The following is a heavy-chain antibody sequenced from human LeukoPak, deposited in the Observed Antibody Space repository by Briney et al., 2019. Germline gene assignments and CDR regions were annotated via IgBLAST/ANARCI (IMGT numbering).Heavy chain of an antibody. D-gene: IGHD1-1*01. V-gene: IGHV1-2*02. CDR3: ARELATGTTVWFDP. CDR2: INPDSGGT. J-gene: IGHJ5*02. CDR1: GYTFTGYY. Sequence: ASVKVSCKASGYTFTGYYIHWVRQAPGQGLEWMGWINPDSGGTNYAQNFQGRVTMTRDTSVSTAYMELSRLRSDDTAVYSCARELATGTTVWFDPWGQGTLVTVSS.